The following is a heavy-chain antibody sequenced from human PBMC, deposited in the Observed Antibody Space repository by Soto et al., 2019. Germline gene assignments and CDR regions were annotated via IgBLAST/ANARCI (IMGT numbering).Heavy chain of an antibody. J-gene: IGHJ3*02. CDR2: ISYDGSNK. V-gene: IGHV3-30*18. CDR1: GFTFSSYG. D-gene: IGHD5-12*01. CDR3: AKDNGSGCDWLRVGEASDI. Sequence: QVQLVESGGGVVQPGRSLRLSCAASGFTFSSYGMHWVRQAPGKGLEWVAVISYDGSNKYYADSVKGRLTISRDNSKTTMYLQMNRLRGEDTAVYYCAKDNGSGCDWLRVGEASDIWGQGTMVTVSS.